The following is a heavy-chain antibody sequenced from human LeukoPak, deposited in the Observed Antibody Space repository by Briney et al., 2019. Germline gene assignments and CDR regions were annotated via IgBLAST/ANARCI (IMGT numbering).Heavy chain of an antibody. D-gene: IGHD6-13*01. J-gene: IGHJ4*02. Sequence: GGSLRLSCAASGFTFSSYAMSWVRQAPGMGLEWVSTISGNGGATYYADSVKGRFTISRDNSKNTLYLQMNSLRAEDTAVYYCAKTRPLDSSSWSHGDYWGQGTLVTVSS. V-gene: IGHV3-23*01. CDR3: AKTRPLDSSSWSHGDY. CDR2: ISGNGGAT. CDR1: GFTFSSYA.